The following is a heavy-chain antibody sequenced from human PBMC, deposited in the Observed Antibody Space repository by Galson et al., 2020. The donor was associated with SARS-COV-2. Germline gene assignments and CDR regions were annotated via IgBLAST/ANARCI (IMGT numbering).Heavy chain of an antibody. CDR2: IGIAGDT. J-gene: IGHJ4*02. CDR1: GFTLSRYD. V-gene: IGHV3-13*04. D-gene: IGHD6-19*01. Sequence: GESLKISCAASGFTLSRYDMHWFRQVTGKGLQWVSVIGIAGDTYYSGSVKGRFTISRDTAKNYVYLQMNSLRAGDTAIYYCGRGGLKGSGWFFASWGLGTLVTVSS. CDR3: GRGGLKGSGWFFAS.